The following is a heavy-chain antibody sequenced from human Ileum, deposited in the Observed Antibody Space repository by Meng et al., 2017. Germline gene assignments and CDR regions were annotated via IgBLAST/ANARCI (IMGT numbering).Heavy chain of an antibody. CDR2: IYHSGST. Sequence: QAQRKEPGPGRGEPSGTRSLTCAGPGGSISSSNWWSWVRQPPGKGLEWIGEIYHSGSTNYNPSLKSRVTISVDKSKNQFSLKLSSVTAADTAVYYCASLRYNWNYSADYWGQGTLVTVSS. D-gene: IGHD1-7*01. CDR1: GGSISSSNW. V-gene: IGHV4-4*02. J-gene: IGHJ4*02. CDR3: ASLRYNWNYSADY.